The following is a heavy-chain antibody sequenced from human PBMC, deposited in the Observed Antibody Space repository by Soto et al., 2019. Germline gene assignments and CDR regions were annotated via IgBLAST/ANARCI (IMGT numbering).Heavy chain of an antibody. V-gene: IGHV3-7*04. CDR2: IKQDGSEK. Sequence: EVHLVESGGGLVQPGGSLRLSCAASGFIFSGNWMSWVRQAPGKGLEWVANIKQDGSEKRYVDSVEGRFTISRDNAKNSLYLQMNSLVVEDTATYYCARHHFGDYAFDSWGQGTLVTVSS. CDR3: ARHHFGDYAFDS. D-gene: IGHD4-17*01. J-gene: IGHJ4*02. CDR1: GFIFSGNW.